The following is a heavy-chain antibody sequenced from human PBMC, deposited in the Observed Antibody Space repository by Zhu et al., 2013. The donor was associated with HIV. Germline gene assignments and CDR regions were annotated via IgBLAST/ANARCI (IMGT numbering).Heavy chain of an antibody. D-gene: IGHD6-19*01. CDR1: GYTFTSYG. CDR3: ARDSNSSGWYGPFLVYYYGMDV. Sequence: QVQLVQSGAEVKKPGASVKVSCKASGYTFTSYGISWVRQAPGQGLEWMGWISAYNGNTNYAQKLQGRVTMTTDTSTSTAYMELRSLRSDDTAVYYCARDSNSSGWYGPFLVYYYGMDVWGQGTTVTVSS. V-gene: IGHV1-18*01. J-gene: IGHJ6*02. CDR2: ISAYNGNT.